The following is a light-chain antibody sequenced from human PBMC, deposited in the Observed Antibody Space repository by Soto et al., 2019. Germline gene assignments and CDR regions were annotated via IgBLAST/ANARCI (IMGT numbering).Light chain of an antibody. CDR3: QPYNNCPRT. J-gene: IGKJ4*01. CDR1: QGIGDT. V-gene: IGKV3-15*01. CDR2: DTS. Sequence: EVVMTQSPATLSVSPGEGVTLSCRASQGIGDTLASYQHKPGQPPRLLIYDTSTSATGVPARLSGSRSGAAFTLPISSLQYQDFAIYYCQPYNNCPRTFGGGTKVDIK.